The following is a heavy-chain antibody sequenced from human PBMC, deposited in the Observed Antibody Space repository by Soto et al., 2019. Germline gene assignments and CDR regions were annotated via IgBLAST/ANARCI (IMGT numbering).Heavy chain of an antibody. D-gene: IGHD1-7*01. J-gene: IGHJ4*02. CDR3: SKGGNCNYVTPHDY. V-gene: IGHV3-30*18. CDR2: ISYDGSNK. Sequence: HPGGSLRLSCAASGFTFSSYGMHWVRQAPGKGLEWVAVISYDGSNKYYADSVKGRFTISRDNSKDTLYLQMNSLRAEDTAVYYCSKGGNCNYVTPHDYWGQGTLVTVSS. CDR1: GFTFSSYG.